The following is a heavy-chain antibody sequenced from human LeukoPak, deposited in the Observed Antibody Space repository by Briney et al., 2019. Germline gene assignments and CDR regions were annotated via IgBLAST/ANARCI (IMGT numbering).Heavy chain of an antibody. CDR3: ASAPTTDYSYGMDV. V-gene: IGHV3-53*01. Sequence: GGSLRLSCAASGFTVSSNYMSWVRQAPGKGLEWVSVIYSGGSTYYADSVKGRFTISRDNSKNTLYLQMNSLRAEDTAVYYCASAPTTDYSYGMDVWGKGTTVTVSS. J-gene: IGHJ6*04. CDR1: GFTVSSNY. CDR2: IYSGGST. D-gene: IGHD1-26*01.